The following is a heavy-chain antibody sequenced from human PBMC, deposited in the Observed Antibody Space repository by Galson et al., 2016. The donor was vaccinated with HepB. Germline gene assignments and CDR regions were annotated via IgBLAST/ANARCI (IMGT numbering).Heavy chain of an antibody. CDR3: ARDPGSGSGSPSWFYGMDV. D-gene: IGHD3-10*01. Sequence: TLSLTCTISGGSISSGACYWSWIRQHPGKGLKWIGYIYYSGSTYYNPSLKSRLTISVGTSKNQFSLKLSSVTAADTAVYYCARDPGSGSGSPSWFYGMDVGGKGTTVTVSS. CDR1: GGSISSGACY. V-gene: IGHV4-31*03. CDR2: IYYSGST. J-gene: IGHJ6*04.